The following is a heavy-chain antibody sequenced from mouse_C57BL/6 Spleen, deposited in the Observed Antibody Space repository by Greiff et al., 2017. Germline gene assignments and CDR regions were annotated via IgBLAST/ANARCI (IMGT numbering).Heavy chain of an antibody. CDR1: GFTFSSYA. CDR2: ISDGGSYT. CDR3: ARDGTTVVELTWFAY. V-gene: IGHV5-4*01. D-gene: IGHD1-1*01. J-gene: IGHJ3*01. Sequence: VQRVESGGGFVKPGGSLTLSCAASGFTFSSYAMSWVRQPPEKRLEWVATISDGGSYTYYPDNVEGRFTISRDNAKTNLYLQMSHLKTEDTAMYYGARDGTTVVELTWFAYWGQGTLVTVSA.